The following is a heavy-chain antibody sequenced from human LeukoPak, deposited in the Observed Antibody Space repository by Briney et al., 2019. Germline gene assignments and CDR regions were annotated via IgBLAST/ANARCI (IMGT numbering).Heavy chain of an antibody. CDR1: GFTVSSKY. D-gene: IGHD2-8*01. J-gene: IGHJ4*02. V-gene: IGHV3-66*01. CDR2: IYTGETT. Sequence: PGGSLRLSCAASGFTVSSKYMSWVRQAPGKGLEWVSVIYTGETTYYADSVKGRFTISRDNSKNTLYLQMDGLRAEDTAVYYCARDRCSHGVCYKDYWGQGTLVTVSS. CDR3: ARDRCSHGVCYKDY.